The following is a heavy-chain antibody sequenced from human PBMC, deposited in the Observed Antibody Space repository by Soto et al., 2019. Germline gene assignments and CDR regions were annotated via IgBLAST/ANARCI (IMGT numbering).Heavy chain of an antibody. Sequence: EVQLLESGGGLVQPGGSLRLSCAASGFTFSSYAMSWVRQAPGKGLEWVSAISGSGGSTYYADSVKGRFTISRDNSKNTLYLQMNSLRAEDTAVYYCAKDGDIEVVVAATYFDYWGQGTLVTVSS. CDR3: AKDGDIEVVVAATYFDY. CDR2: ISGSGGST. J-gene: IGHJ4*02. V-gene: IGHV3-23*01. CDR1: GFTFSSYA. D-gene: IGHD2-15*01.